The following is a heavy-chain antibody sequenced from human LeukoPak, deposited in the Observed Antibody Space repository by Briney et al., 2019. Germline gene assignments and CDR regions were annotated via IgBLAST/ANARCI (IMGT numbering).Heavy chain of an antibody. CDR1: GFTFSGYS. Sequence: GGSLRLSCGASGFTFSGYSMTWVRQAPGKGLEWVANIKNDGSDKYYVDSAKGRFTISRDNAKNSLYLQMNSLRVEDTAVYYCARGRGWLDYWGQGTPVTVSS. J-gene: IGHJ4*02. CDR3: ARGRGWLDY. D-gene: IGHD6-19*01. CDR2: IKNDGSDK. V-gene: IGHV3-7*01.